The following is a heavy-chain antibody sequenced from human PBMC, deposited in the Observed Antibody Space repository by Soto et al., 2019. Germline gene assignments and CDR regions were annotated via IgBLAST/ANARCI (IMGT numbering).Heavy chain of an antibody. V-gene: IGHV1-2*04. CDR2: INPNSGGT. Sequence: ASVTVSCPASGSTFTGYFMHWVRQAHGQGLEWMGWINPNSGGTNYAQKFQGWVTMTRDTSISTAYMELSRLRSDDTAVYYCARNEVYSSSRSSMNYGMDVWGQGPTVTVSS. CDR3: ARNEVYSSSRSSMNYGMDV. J-gene: IGHJ6*02. D-gene: IGHD6-13*01. CDR1: GSTFTGYF.